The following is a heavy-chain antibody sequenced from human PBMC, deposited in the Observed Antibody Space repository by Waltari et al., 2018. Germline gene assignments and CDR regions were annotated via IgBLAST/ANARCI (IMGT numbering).Heavy chain of an antibody. D-gene: IGHD4-17*01. CDR3: ARVLIVYGDYKGYWYFDL. V-gene: IGHV1-69*08. CDR2: IIPIFGTA. J-gene: IGHJ2*01. CDR1: GGTFSSYA. Sequence: QVQLVQSGAEVKKPGSSVKVSCKASGGTFSSYAIRWVRQAPGQGLEWMGRIIPIFGTANYAQKFQGRVTITADKSTSTAYMELSSLRSEDTAVYYCARVLIVYGDYKGYWYFDLWGRGTLVTVSS.